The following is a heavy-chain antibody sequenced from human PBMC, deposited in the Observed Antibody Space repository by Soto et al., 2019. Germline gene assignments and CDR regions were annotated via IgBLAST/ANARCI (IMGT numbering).Heavy chain of an antibody. Sequence: SETLSLTCAVSGYSISSGYYWGWIRQPPGEGLEWIGSIYHSGSTYYNPSLKSRVTISVDTSKNQFSLKLSSVTAADTAVYYCARDIGYCTNGVCLYNWFDPWGQGTLVTVSS. D-gene: IGHD2-8*01. CDR2: IYHSGST. J-gene: IGHJ5*02. CDR1: GYSISSGYY. CDR3: ARDIGYCTNGVCLYNWFDP. V-gene: IGHV4-38-2*02.